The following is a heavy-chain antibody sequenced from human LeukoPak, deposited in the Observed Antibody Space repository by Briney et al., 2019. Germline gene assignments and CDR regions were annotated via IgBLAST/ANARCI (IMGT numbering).Heavy chain of an antibody. J-gene: IGHJ2*01. D-gene: IGHD4-17*01. CDR2: INPNSGGT. Sequence: ASVKVSCKASGYTFTGYYMHWVRQAPGQGLEWMGWINPNSGGTNYAQKFQGRVTMTRDTSISTAFMELSRLTSDDTAVYYCARGLLAGDYVNWYFDLWGRGTLVTVSS. CDR3: ARGLLAGDYVNWYFDL. V-gene: IGHV1-2*02. CDR1: GYTFTGYY.